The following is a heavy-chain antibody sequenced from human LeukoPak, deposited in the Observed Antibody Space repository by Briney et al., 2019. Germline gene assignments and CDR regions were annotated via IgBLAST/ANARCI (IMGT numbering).Heavy chain of an antibody. CDR3: ARDNSATSVWYLDY. J-gene: IGHJ4*02. CDR1: GFTFSSYG. CDR2: IWYDGSNK. D-gene: IGHD6-19*01. V-gene: IGHV3-33*01. Sequence: GGSLRLSCAASGFTFSSYGMHWVRQAPGKGLEWVAVIWYDGSNKYYADSVKGRFTISRDSSKNTLYLQMNSLRAEDTAVYYCARDNSATSVWYLDYWGQGTLVTVSS.